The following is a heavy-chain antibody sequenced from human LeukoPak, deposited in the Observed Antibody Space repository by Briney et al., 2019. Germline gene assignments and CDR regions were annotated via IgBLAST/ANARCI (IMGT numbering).Heavy chain of an antibody. Sequence: GASVKVSCKASGYTFTSYGISWVRQAPGQGLEWMGWISAYNGNTNYAQKLQGRVTMTTDTSTSTAYVELRSLRSDDTAVYYCARVRYDYVWGSYFAFDYWGQGTLVTVSS. J-gene: IGHJ4*02. CDR1: GYTFTSYG. CDR2: ISAYNGNT. V-gene: IGHV1-18*01. D-gene: IGHD3-16*01. CDR3: ARVRYDYVWGSYFAFDY.